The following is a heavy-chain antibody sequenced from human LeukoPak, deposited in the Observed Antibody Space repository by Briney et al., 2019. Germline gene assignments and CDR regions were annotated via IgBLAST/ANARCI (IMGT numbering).Heavy chain of an antibody. CDR2: IYYSGST. CDR3: ARHARSMGTGDFDY. J-gene: IGHJ4*02. V-gene: IGHV4-39*01. CDR1: GGSISSSGYY. Sequence: SETLSLTCTVSGGSISSSGYYWVWIRQPPGKGLEWIGSIYYSGSTYYNPSLKSRVTISVDTSKNQFSLKLSSVTAADTAVYYCARHARSMGTGDFDYWGQGTLVTVSS. D-gene: IGHD7-27*01.